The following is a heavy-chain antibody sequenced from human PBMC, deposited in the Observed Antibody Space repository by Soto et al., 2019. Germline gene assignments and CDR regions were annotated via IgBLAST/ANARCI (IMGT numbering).Heavy chain of an antibody. CDR2: INSDGSST. CDR1: GSTLSTNW. V-gene: IGHV3-74*01. Sequence: EVQLVESGGGLVQPGGSFKSPVAASGSTLSTNWWHWVRQAPGGGLVWASGINSDGSSTIYADSVKGRFTISRENAKNTVYLQMNSLRAEDTAVYYCTRGRENYSYFDYWGQGILVTVSS. J-gene: IGHJ4*02. D-gene: IGHD4-4*01. CDR3: TRGRENYSYFDY.